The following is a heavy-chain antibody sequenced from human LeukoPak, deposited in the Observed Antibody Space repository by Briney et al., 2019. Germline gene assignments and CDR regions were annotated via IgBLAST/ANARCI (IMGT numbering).Heavy chain of an antibody. D-gene: IGHD3-22*01. CDR3: ATPRYSDNRGYYYGLTY. Sequence: ASVRVSCKVSGYSLSDSSMHWVRQAPGKGLEWMGTFNPEDGETIYAQKFQGRVTMTEDTSIDTAYLDLSSLRSEDTAVYYCATPRYSDNRGYYYGLTYWGQGTLVTVSS. CDR2: FNPEDGET. CDR1: GYSLSDSS. J-gene: IGHJ4*02. V-gene: IGHV1-24*01.